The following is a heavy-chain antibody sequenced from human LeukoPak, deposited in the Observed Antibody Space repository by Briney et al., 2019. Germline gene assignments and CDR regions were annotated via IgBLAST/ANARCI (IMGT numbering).Heavy chain of an antibody. D-gene: IGHD3-3*01. V-gene: IGHV1-2*02. CDR2: INPNSGGT. Sequence: ASVKVSCKASGYTFTGYYMHWVRQAPGQGLEWMGWINPNSGGTNYAQKFQDRVTMTRDTSISTAYMELSRLRSDDTAVYYCARIPEYYDFWSGPESDYWGQGTLVTVSS. CDR1: GYTFTGYY. J-gene: IGHJ4*02. CDR3: ARIPEYYDFWSGPESDY.